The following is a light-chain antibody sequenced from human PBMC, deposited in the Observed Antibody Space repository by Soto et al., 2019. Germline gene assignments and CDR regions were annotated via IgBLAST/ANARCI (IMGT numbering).Light chain of an antibody. V-gene: IGKV1-12*01. Sequence: DIQMTQSPSSVSASVGDRVTITCRASQGISTWLAWYQQKPGQAPKLLIYTASSLNSGVSSRVSGRGSGTDFTFTFSSLQPEDFATYYCLQSDSFPHTFGPGTKLHIK. J-gene: IGKJ2*01. CDR3: LQSDSFPHT. CDR1: QGISTW. CDR2: TAS.